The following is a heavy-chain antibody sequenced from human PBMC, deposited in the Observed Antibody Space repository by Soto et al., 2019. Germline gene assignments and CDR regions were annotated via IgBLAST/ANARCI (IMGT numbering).Heavy chain of an antibody. CDR2: ISWNSGSI. CDR3: AKDRYDYYGSGSYYGMDV. V-gene: IGHV3-9*01. J-gene: IGHJ6*02. Sequence: GGSLRLSCVASGFDFGDYAMHWVRQAPGKGLEWVAAISWNSGSIGYADSVKGRSTISRDNVKNSLYLQMNSLGAEDTALYYCAKDRYDYYGSGSYYGMDVWGQGTTVTVSS. D-gene: IGHD3-10*01. CDR1: GFDFGDYA.